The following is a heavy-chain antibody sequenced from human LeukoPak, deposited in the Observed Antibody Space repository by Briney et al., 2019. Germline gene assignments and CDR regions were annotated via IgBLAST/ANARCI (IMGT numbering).Heavy chain of an antibody. V-gene: IGHV4-61*02. J-gene: IGHJ3*02. CDR3: ARERHISSDAFDI. D-gene: IGHD2-21*01. CDR2: VFPTGTT. Sequence: PSETLSLTCTVSGGSISSGSYYWSWIRQPAGKELEWIGRVFPTGTTYYNPSLASRVTMSVDTSKNQISLRLRSVIAADTAVYYCARERHISSDAFDIWGQGTMVIVSS. CDR1: GGSISSGSYY.